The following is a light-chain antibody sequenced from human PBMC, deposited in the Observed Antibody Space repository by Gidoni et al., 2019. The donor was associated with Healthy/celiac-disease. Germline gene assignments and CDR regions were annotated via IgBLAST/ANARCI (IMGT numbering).Light chain of an antibody. CDR2: GAS. J-gene: IGKJ4*01. Sequence: PGERATLSCRASQSVSSNLAWYQQKPGQAPRLLIYGASTRATGIPARFSGSGSGTEFTLTISSLQSEDFAVYYCQQYNNWPLTFGGGTKVEIK. V-gene: IGKV3-15*01. CDR3: QQYNNWPLT. CDR1: QSVSSN.